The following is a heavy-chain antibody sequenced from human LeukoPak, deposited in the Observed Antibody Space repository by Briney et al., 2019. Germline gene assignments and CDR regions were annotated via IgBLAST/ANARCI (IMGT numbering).Heavy chain of an antibody. CDR2: ISSSGSTI. CDR1: GFTFSSYE. J-gene: IGHJ4*02. Sequence: AGGSLRLSCAASGFTFSSYEMNWVRQAPGKGLEWVSYISSSGSTIYYADSVKGRFTISRDNAKNSLCLQMNSLRAEDTAVYYCAKGYCSGGSCYEGNYWGQGTLVTVSS. D-gene: IGHD2-15*01. V-gene: IGHV3-48*03. CDR3: AKGYCSGGSCYEGNY.